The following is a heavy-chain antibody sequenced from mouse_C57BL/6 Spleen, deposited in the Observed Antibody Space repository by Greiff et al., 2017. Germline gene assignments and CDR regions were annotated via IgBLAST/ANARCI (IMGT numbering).Heavy chain of an antibody. CDR2: IDPEDGDT. CDR3: AFYYYGSSHDYCDY. D-gene: IGHD1-1*01. Sequence: EVQLQPSGAELVKPGASVKLSCTASGFNIKDYYMHWVKQRTEQGLEWIGRIDPEDGDTKYAPKFQGKATITADTSSNTAYLQLSSLTSEDTAAHYSAFYYYGSSHDYCDYWGQGTTLTVSS. CDR1: GFNIKDYY. V-gene: IGHV14-2*01. J-gene: IGHJ2*01.